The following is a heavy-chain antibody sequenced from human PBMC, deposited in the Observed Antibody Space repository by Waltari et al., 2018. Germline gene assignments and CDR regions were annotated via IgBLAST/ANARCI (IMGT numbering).Heavy chain of an antibody. Sequence: EVQLVESGGGLVQPGGSLRLSCAASGFILSRYWMSWVGQAPGKGLGWVANIKYDGSEKHYVDSVKGRFTISRDNLKDSLYLQMNSLRVEDTAVYYCVRDLVNFWLSFDALDMWGQGTMVTVSS. V-gene: IGHV3-7*01. CDR2: IKYDGSEK. D-gene: IGHD3-3*01. CDR3: VRDLVNFWLSFDALDM. CDR1: GFILSRYW. J-gene: IGHJ3*02.